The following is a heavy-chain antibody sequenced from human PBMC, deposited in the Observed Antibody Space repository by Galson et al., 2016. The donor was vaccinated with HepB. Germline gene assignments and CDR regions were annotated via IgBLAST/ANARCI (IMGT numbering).Heavy chain of an antibody. CDR2: ISASGGRT. CDR1: GFTFSSYA. J-gene: IGHJ4*02. CDR3: AKHYDFWSDHNPFDY. Sequence: LRLSCAASGFTFSSYAMTWVRQPPGKGLEWXSGISASGGRTYYTDSVKGQFTISRDNSKNTLYLQMNSLRAEDTAEYDCAKHYDFWSDHNPFDYWGQGTLVTVSS. V-gene: IGHV3-23*01. D-gene: IGHD3-3*01.